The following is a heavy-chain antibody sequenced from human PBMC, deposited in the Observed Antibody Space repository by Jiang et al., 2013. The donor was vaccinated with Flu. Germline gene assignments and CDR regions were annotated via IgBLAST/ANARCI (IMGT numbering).Heavy chain of an antibody. Sequence: VQLVESGGGLVQSGGSLRLSCAASGFTFSDHHMDWVRQAPGKGLEWVGRSRNKAHSFGTAYAAAVKGRFTISRDDSKKSLHVQMNSLKTEDTAVYYCVRAPYYDSSGSSLDAFDIWGQGTMVTVSS. J-gene: IGHJ3*02. CDR2: SRNKAHSFGT. CDR1: GFTFSDHH. D-gene: IGHD3-22*01. CDR3: VRAPYYDSSGSSLDAFDI. V-gene: IGHV3-72*01.